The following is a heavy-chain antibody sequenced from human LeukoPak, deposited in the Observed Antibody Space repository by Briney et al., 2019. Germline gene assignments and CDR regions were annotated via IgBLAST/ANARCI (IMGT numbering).Heavy chain of an antibody. CDR3: AKLGYSSGWYNFYYYYMDV. CDR2: IRYDGSNK. Sequence: GGSLRLSCAASGFSFTNAWMHWVRQAPGKGLEWVAFIRYDGSNKYYADSVKGRFTISRDNSKNTLYLQMNSLRAEDTAVYYCAKLGYSSGWYNFYYYYMDVWGKGTTVTISS. J-gene: IGHJ6*03. CDR1: GFSFTNAW. V-gene: IGHV3-30*02. D-gene: IGHD6-19*01.